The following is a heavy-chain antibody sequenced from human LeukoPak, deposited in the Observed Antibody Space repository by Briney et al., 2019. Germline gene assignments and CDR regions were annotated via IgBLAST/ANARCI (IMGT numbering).Heavy chain of an antibody. Sequence: ASVKVSCKASGYTFTGYYMHWVRQAPGQGLEWMGIINPSGGSTSYAQKFQGRVTMTRDMSTSTVYMELSSLRSEDTAVYYCARDGDYADYGDYVSGFFDYWGQGTLVTVSS. J-gene: IGHJ4*02. V-gene: IGHV1-46*01. CDR2: INPSGGST. CDR1: GYTFTGYY. D-gene: IGHD4-17*01. CDR3: ARDGDYADYGDYVSGFFDY.